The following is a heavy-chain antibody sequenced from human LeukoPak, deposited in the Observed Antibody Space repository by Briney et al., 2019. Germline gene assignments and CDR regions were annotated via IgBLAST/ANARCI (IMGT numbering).Heavy chain of an antibody. CDR3: ARDRDGQLVPGVFDY. CDR1: GFTFSSYA. J-gene: IGHJ4*02. Sequence: GGSLRLSCAASGFTFSSYAMHWVRQAPGKGLEWVAVISYDGSNKYYADSVKGRFTISRDNAKNTLYLQMNSLGAEDTAVYYCARDRDGQLVPGVFDYWGQGTLVTVSS. CDR2: ISYDGSNK. V-gene: IGHV3-30-3*01. D-gene: IGHD6-6*01.